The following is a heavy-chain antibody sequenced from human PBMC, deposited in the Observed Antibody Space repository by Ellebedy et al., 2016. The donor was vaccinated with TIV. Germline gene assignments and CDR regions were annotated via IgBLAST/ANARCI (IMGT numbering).Heavy chain of an antibody. Sequence: SVKVSCXASGGTFSSYAISWVRQAPGQGLEWMGGIIPIFGTANYAQKFQGRVTITADKSTSTAYMELRSLRSDDTAVYYCARDSGYSYGYNYGMDVWGQGTTVTVSS. J-gene: IGHJ6*02. CDR1: GGTFSSYA. CDR3: ARDSGYSYGYNYGMDV. V-gene: IGHV1-69*06. CDR2: IIPIFGTA. D-gene: IGHD5-18*01.